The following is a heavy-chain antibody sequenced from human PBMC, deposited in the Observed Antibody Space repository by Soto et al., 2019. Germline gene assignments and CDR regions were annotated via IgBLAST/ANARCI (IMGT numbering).Heavy chain of an antibody. D-gene: IGHD1-26*01. J-gene: IGHJ6*02. V-gene: IGHV1-46*01. Sequence: QVQLVQSGAEVKKPGASVKVSCKASEYTFTSHYMHWVRLAPGQGLEWMGVINPSDGSTDYAQKFRGRVTVTRDTSTDTVYMEMTGLRSEDTAVYYCAREGGGSYPATDYGMDVWGQGTTVTVTS. CDR3: AREGGGSYPATDYGMDV. CDR2: INPSDGST. CDR1: EYTFTSHY.